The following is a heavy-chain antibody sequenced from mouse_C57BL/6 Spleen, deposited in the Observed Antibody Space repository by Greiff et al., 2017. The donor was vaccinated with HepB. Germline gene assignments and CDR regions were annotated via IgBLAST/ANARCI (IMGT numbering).Heavy chain of an antibody. CDR3: GSSYDYYAMDY. D-gene: IGHD1-1*01. V-gene: IGHV1-76*01. CDR1: GYTFTDYY. Sequence: LVESGAELVRPGASVKLSCKASGYTFTDYYINWVKQRPGQGLEWIARIYPGSGNTYYNEKFKGKATLTAEKSSSTAYMQLSSLTSEDSAVYFCGSSYDYYAMDYWGQGTSVTVSS. J-gene: IGHJ4*01. CDR2: IYPGSGNT.